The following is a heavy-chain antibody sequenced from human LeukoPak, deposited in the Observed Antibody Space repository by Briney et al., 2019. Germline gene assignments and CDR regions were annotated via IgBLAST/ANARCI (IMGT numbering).Heavy chain of an antibody. J-gene: IGHJ4*02. CDR1: GFTFSSYA. D-gene: IGHD4-17*01. CDR3: AKGGTDDYGDKLPFGY. V-gene: IGHV3-23*01. CDR2: ISGSGGST. Sequence: GGSLRLSCAASGFTFSSYAMSWVRQAQGKGLGWVSAISGSGGSTYYADSVKGRFTISRDNSKNTLYLQMNSLIAEDTAVYYCAKGGTDDYGDKLPFGYWGQGTLVTVSS.